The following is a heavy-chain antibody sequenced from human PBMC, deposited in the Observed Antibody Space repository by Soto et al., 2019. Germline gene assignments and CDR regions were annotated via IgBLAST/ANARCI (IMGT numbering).Heavy chain of an antibody. D-gene: IGHD6-13*01. Sequence: AASVKVSCKASGYTFTDYYMHWVRQAPGQGLEWMGWISPNTGGTNHAQKFQGRVTITRDTSISTAYLELTRLTFDDTAVYYCARPEVSYSSSWDPLDHWGPGTPVTVSS. CDR3: ARPEVSYSSSWDPLDH. CDR1: GYTFTDYY. J-gene: IGHJ4*02. V-gene: IGHV1-2*02. CDR2: ISPNTGGT.